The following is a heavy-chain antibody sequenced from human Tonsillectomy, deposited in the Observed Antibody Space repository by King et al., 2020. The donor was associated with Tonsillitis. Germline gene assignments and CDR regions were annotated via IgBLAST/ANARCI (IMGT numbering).Heavy chain of an antibody. Sequence: QVQLVESGGGVVQPGRSLRLSCAASGFTFSNYAMHWVCQAPGKGLEWVAVISYDGRNEYYADSVKGRFTISRDKSKNTLYLQMNSLRAEDTAVYYCARDSDYGDYGFDYWGQGTLVTVSS. D-gene: IGHD4-17*01. CDR1: GFTFSNYA. J-gene: IGHJ4*02. CDR2: ISYDGRNE. CDR3: ARDSDYGDYGFDY. V-gene: IGHV3-30*04.